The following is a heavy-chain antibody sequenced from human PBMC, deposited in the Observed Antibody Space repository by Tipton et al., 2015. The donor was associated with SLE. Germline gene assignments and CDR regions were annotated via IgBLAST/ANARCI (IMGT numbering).Heavy chain of an antibody. CDR2: ISTYNGNT. J-gene: IGHJ6*02. Sequence: QLVQSGVEVKKPGASVRVSCKASGYTFTTYGISWVRQAPGQGLEWMGWISTYNGNTNYAQKLQGRVTMTSDTSTSTAYMELRSLRSDDTAIYYCARVRYYYGSGTPYYGMDVWGQGTTVTVS. CDR1: GYTFTTYG. CDR3: ARVRYYYGSGTPYYGMDV. D-gene: IGHD3-10*01. V-gene: IGHV1-18*01.